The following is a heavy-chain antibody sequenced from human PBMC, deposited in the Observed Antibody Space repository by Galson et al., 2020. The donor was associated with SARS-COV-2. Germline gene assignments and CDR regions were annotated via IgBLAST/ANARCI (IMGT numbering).Heavy chain of an antibody. D-gene: IGHD1-1*01. J-gene: IGHJ4*02. CDR1: GYFIRSGYY. Sequence: SETLSLPCTVSGYFIRSGYYWGWIRQPPGKGLEWIGSIYHSGTTYDNPSLKSRVTLSVDTSKNQFSLKLSSVTAADTAVYYCARVRTGTTDYFDYWGQGTLVTVSS. CDR2: IYHSGTT. CDR3: ARVRTGTTDYFDY. V-gene: IGHV4-38-2*02.